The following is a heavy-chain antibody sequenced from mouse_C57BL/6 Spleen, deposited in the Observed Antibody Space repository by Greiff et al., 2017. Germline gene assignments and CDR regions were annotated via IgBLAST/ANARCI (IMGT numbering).Heavy chain of an antibody. Sequence: VQLQQPGAELVKPGASVKLSCKASGYTFTSYWMQWVKQRPGQGLEWIGEIDPSDSYTNYNQKFKGKATLTVDTSSSTAYMQLSSLTSEDSAVYYCARLDGSWFAYWGQGTLVTVSA. V-gene: IGHV1-50*01. CDR2: IDPSDSYT. J-gene: IGHJ3*01. CDR1: GYTFTSYW. CDR3: ARLDGSWFAY.